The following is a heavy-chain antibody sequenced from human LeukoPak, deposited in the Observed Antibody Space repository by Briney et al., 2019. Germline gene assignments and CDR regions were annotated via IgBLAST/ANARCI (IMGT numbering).Heavy chain of an antibody. CDR2: ISQSGST. V-gene: IGHV4-30-2*01. CDR3: ARHNRPSMVRGVIINGDWFDP. J-gene: IGHJ5*02. CDR1: GGSISSGDYY. Sequence: PSETLSLTCSVSGGSISSGDYYWSWIRQPQGKGLECIGYISQSGSTSYNPSLKSRVTISVDTSKNQFSLKLSSVTAADTAVYYCARHNRPSMVRGVIINGDWFDPWGQGTLVTVSS. D-gene: IGHD3-10*01.